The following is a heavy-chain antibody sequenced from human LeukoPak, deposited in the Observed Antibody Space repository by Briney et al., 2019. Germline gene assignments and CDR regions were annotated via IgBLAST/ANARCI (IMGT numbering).Heavy chain of an antibody. V-gene: IGHV3-30*02. Sequence: GGSLRLSCAASGFTFSSYGMHWVRQAPGKGLEWVAFIRYDGSNKYYADSVKGRFTISRDNSKNTLYLQMNSLRAEDTAVYYCANEYSYGTEFDYWGQGTLVTVSS. D-gene: IGHD5-18*01. CDR1: GFTFSSYG. CDR2: IRYDGSNK. J-gene: IGHJ4*02. CDR3: ANEYSYGTEFDY.